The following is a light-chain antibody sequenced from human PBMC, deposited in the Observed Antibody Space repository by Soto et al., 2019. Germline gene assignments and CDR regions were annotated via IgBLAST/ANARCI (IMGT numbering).Light chain of an antibody. CDR3: QPYGSSGT. Sequence: DIVLTQSPGTLSLSPGDRATLSCRARQSVSTSYLAWYQQKPGQAPRLLIYGASNRASGIPDRFAGSGSGTDFTLTISRMEPEDFAVYYCQPYGSSGTFGQGTKVDIK. CDR2: GAS. CDR1: QSVSTSY. J-gene: IGKJ1*01. V-gene: IGKV3-20*01.